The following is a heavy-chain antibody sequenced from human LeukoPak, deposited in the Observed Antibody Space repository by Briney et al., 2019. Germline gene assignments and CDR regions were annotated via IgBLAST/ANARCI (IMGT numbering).Heavy chain of an antibody. CDR2: IYYSGST. V-gene: IGHV4-59*01. J-gene: IGHJ6*03. D-gene: IGHD6-6*01. Sequence: SETLSLTCTVSGGSIISYYWSWIRQPPGKGLEWIGYIYYSGSTNYNPSLKSRVTISVDTSKNQFSLKLSSVTAADTAVYYCARVGYSSSSTYYYYMDVWGKGTTVTVSS. CDR1: GGSIISYY. CDR3: ARVGYSSSSTYYYYMDV.